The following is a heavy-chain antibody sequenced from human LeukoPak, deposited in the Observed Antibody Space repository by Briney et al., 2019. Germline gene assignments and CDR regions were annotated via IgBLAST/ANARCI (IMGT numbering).Heavy chain of an antibody. J-gene: IGHJ4*02. Sequence: PSETLSLTCTVSGGSISSGSYYWSWIRQPAGTGLEWIGRIYTSGSTNYNPSLKSRVTISVDTSKNQFSLKLSSVTAADTAVYYCARDPSWEYHDSSGYYYVWGQGTLVTVSS. D-gene: IGHD3-22*01. CDR1: GGSISSGSYY. V-gene: IGHV4-61*02. CDR3: ARDPSWEYHDSSGYYYV. CDR2: IYTSGST.